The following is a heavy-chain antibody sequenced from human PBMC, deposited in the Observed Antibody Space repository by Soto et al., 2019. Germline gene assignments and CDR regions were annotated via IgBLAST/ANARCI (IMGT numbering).Heavy chain of an antibody. CDR3: NTDYYAAGVDV. CDR2: ILTNTEGGTT. D-gene: IGHD3-22*01. V-gene: IGHV3-15*01. Sequence: PGGPLTLACDTSGVTFTNPCISGARQAPGRGREWVGRILTNTEGGTTDYAAPVKGRFFMSRDDSKNALYLQLNGLKTEDTAVYYCNTDYYAAGVDVWGQGTTVTVSS. J-gene: IGHJ6*02. CDR1: GVTFTNPC.